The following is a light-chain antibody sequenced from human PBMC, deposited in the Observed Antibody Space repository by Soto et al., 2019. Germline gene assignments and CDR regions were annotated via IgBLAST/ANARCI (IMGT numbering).Light chain of an antibody. V-gene: IGLV1-40*01. CDR2: GNS. CDR1: SSNIGAGYD. J-gene: IGLJ1*01. Sequence: QSVLTPPPSVSGAPGQRVTISCTGSSSNIGAGYDVHWYQQLPGTAPKLLIYGNSNRPSGVPDRFSGSKSGTSASLAITGLLAEDEADYYCQSYDSSLSGYVIGTGTKVTVL. CDR3: QSYDSSLSGYV.